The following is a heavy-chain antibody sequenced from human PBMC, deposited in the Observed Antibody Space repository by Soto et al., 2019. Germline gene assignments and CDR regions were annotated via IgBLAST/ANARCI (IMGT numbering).Heavy chain of an antibody. CDR3: ARDNLAFQGAFDL. CDR2: ITGTSAFT. Sequence: GGSLRLSCAASGFVFSYFQFNWVRQAPGGGLEWLSSITGTSAFTEYAESIEGRFTISRDNPNKLLFLHMDNLRPEDTAVYYCARDNLAFQGAFDLWGQGTLVTVSS. V-gene: IGHV3-21*01. D-gene: IGHD3-16*01. CDR1: GFVFSYFQ. J-gene: IGHJ4*02.